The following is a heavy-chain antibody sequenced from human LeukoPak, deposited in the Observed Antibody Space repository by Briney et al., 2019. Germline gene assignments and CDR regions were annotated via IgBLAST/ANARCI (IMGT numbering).Heavy chain of an antibody. CDR2: IYTSGST. D-gene: IGHD5-24*01. Sequence: SETLSLTCTVSGNSISSGDNYWSWIRQPAGKGLEWIGRIYTSGSTNYNPSLKSRVTISVDTSKNQFSLKLSSVTAADTAMYYCARGRVEMATIDFDYWGQGTLVTVSS. V-gene: IGHV4-61*02. CDR1: GNSISSGDNY. J-gene: IGHJ4*02. CDR3: ARGRVEMATIDFDY.